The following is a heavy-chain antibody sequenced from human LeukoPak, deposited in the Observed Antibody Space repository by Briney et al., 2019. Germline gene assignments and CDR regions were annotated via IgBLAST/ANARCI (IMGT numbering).Heavy chain of an antibody. J-gene: IGHJ4*02. V-gene: IGHV3-23*01. D-gene: IGHD3-22*01. CDR2: ISASGGST. CDR3: APHPSSGYYAY. Sequence: GGSLRLSCAASGFTFSSYAMSWVRQAPGKGLEWVSAISASGGSTYYADSVKGPFTISRDNSKNTLYLQMNSLRAEDTAVYYCAPHPSSGYYAYWGQGTLVTVSS. CDR1: GFTFSSYA.